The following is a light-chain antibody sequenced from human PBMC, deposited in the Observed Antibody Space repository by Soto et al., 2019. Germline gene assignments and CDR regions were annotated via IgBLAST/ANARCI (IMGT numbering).Light chain of an antibody. V-gene: IGLV2-8*01. CDR2: EVS. CDR1: SSDIGGYNY. CDR3: SSYAASNKGV. Sequence: QSALTQPLSASGSPGQSVTISCTGTSSDIGGYNYVSWYQQHPGKAPKLMIYEVSKRPSGVPDRFSGSKSGNTASLTVSGLQAEDEADYYCSSYAASNKGVFGTGTKLTVL. J-gene: IGLJ1*01.